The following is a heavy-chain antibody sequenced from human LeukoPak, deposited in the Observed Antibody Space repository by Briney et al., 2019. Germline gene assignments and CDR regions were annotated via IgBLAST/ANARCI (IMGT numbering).Heavy chain of an antibody. CDR2: ISGSGGST. J-gene: IGHJ4*02. CDR3: EKCRGAFGEYFFDY. Sequence: GGSLRLSCPASGFTFTNDAMSWVRQAPGKGLEWVSGISGSGGSTYYADPVKGRFTISRHSSKNTLYLQMNTLRAEDTAIYYCEKCRGAFGEYFFDYWSRGTLVTVSS. CDR1: GFTFTNDA. V-gene: IGHV3-23*01. D-gene: IGHD3-3*02.